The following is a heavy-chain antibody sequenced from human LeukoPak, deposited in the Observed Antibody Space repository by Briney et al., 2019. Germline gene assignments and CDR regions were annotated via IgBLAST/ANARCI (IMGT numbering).Heavy chain of an antibody. V-gene: IGHV4-39*07. D-gene: IGHD5-18*01. CDR2: IYRSGST. Sequence: SETLSLTCTVSGGSISSSSYYWGWIRQPPGKGLEWIGSIYRSGSTYYNPSLKSRVTISVDTSKNQFSLKLSSVTAADTAVYYCARTAAKISHTDLFDYWGQGTLVTVSS. J-gene: IGHJ4*02. CDR3: ARTAAKISHTDLFDY. CDR1: GGSISSSSYY.